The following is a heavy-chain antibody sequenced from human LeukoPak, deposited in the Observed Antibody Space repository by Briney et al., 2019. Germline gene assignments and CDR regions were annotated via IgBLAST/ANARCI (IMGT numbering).Heavy chain of an antibody. D-gene: IGHD6-13*01. J-gene: IGHJ4*02. CDR3: AKSDTPWGSWYYFDH. V-gene: IGHV3-23*01. Sequence: GGSLRLSCAASGFTFSSYGMSWVRQAPGKGLEWVSSINNSGGSTYYADSVKGRFTISRDNSKNTLYLQMNSLRAEDTAVYYCAKSDTPWGSWYYFDHWGQGTQVTVSS. CDR2: INNSGGST. CDR1: GFTFSSYG.